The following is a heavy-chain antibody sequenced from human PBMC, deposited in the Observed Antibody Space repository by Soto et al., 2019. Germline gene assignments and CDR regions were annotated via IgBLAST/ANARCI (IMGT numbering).Heavy chain of an antibody. Sequence: GGSLRLSCAASGFTFSSYGMHWVRQAPGKGLEWVAVISYDGSNKYYADSVKGRFTISRDNSKNTLYLQMNSLRAEDTAVYYCAKDTLATHYYDSSGYYGLGYYGMDVWGQGTTVTVSS. CDR1: GFTFSSYG. CDR2: ISYDGSNK. V-gene: IGHV3-30*18. J-gene: IGHJ6*02. D-gene: IGHD3-22*01. CDR3: AKDTLATHYYDSSGYYGLGYYGMDV.